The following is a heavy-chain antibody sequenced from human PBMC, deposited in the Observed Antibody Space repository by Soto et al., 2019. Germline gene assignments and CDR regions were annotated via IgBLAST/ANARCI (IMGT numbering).Heavy chain of an antibody. CDR2: IYPGDSDT. CDR1: GYSFTSYW. CDR3: ARRIAAMGSSGDYYYMDV. V-gene: IGHV5-51*01. D-gene: IGHD2-2*01. J-gene: IGHJ6*03. Sequence: GESLKISCKGSGYSFTSYWIGWVRQMPGKGLEWMGIIYPGDSDTRYSPSFQGQVTISADKSISTAYLQWSSLKASDTAMYYCARRIAAMGSSGDYYYMDVWGKGTTVTVSS.